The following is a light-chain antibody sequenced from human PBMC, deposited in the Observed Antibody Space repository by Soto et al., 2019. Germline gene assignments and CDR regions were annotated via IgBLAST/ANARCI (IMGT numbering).Light chain of an antibody. CDR3: SSYAGSKNLL. CDR2: EVS. CDR1: SSDVGGYNY. Sequence: QSALTQPPSASGSPGQSVTISCTGTSSDVGGYNYVSWYQQHPGKAPKVMIYEVSKRPSGVPDRFSGSKSGNMASLTVSGLQAEDEADYYCSSYAGSKNLLFGGGTKLTVL. V-gene: IGLV2-8*01. J-gene: IGLJ2*01.